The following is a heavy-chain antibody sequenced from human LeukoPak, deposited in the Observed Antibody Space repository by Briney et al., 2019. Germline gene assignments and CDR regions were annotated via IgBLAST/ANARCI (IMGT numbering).Heavy chain of an antibody. CDR3: AKWGGH. CDR2: IYNGVNT. D-gene: IGHD1-26*01. CDR1: GASVSSASY. J-gene: IGHJ4*02. Sequence: SETLSLTCTVSGASVSSASYWTWIRQPPGKGVEWIAHIYNGVNTNYNPSLKSRVTISVDTSKNQFSLRLNSVTAADTAVYYCAKWGGHWGQGTLVTVSS. V-gene: IGHV4-61*01.